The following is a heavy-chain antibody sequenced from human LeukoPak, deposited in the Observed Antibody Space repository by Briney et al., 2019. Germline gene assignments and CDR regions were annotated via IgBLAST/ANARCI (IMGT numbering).Heavy chain of an antibody. Sequence: GGSLRLSCAASGFTFSSYAMSWVRQAPGKGLEWVSAISGSGGSTYYADSVKGRFTISRDNSKNTLYLQMNSLRAEDTAVYYCAKGEGSGYYYDWFDPWGQGTLVTVSS. CDR1: GFTFSSYA. J-gene: IGHJ5*02. V-gene: IGHV3-23*01. CDR2: ISGSGGST. CDR3: AKGEGSGYYYDWFDP. D-gene: IGHD3-22*01.